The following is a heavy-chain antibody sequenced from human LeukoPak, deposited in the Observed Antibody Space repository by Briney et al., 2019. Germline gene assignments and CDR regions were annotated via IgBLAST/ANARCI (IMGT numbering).Heavy chain of an antibody. CDR2: IYYSGTT. Sequence: SETLSLTCTVSGGSISSSSYYWSWLRQPPGKGLEWIGYIYYSGTTNYNPSLKSRVTISVDTSKNQFSLKLSSVTAADTAVYYCARGGNWFDPWGQGTLVTVSS. CDR1: GGSISSSSYY. V-gene: IGHV4-61*01. J-gene: IGHJ5*02. CDR3: ARGGNWFDP.